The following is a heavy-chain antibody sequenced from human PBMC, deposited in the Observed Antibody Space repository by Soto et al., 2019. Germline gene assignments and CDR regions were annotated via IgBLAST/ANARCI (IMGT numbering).Heavy chain of an antibody. Sequence: EVQLVESGGGLIQPGGPLRLACEASGFNFRGYDMHWVRQSTGNGLEWVSGIEISGETFYLVTVKGRFTISRENAKNSLNLQMNDLRVGDTAVYYCVSFSGVTLPHYYGMDVWGQGTTVTVSS. CDR1: GFNFRGYD. CDR2: IEISGET. J-gene: IGHJ6*02. D-gene: IGHD3-10*01. V-gene: IGHV3-13*01. CDR3: VSFSGVTLPHYYGMDV.